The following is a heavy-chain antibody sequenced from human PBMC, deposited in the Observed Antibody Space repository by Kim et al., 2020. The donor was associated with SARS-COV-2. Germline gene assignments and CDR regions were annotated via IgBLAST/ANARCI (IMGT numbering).Heavy chain of an antibody. J-gene: IGHJ3*02. CDR1: GGSISSSSYY. CDR3: ARHSLASIVGDAFDI. CDR2: IYYSGST. V-gene: IGHV4-39*01. D-gene: IGHD1-26*01. Sequence: SETLSLTCTVSGGSISSSSYYWGWIRQPPGKGLEWIGSIYYSGSTYYNPSLKSRVTISVDTSKNQFSLKLSSVTAADTAVYYCARHSLASIVGDAFDIWGQGTMVTVSS.